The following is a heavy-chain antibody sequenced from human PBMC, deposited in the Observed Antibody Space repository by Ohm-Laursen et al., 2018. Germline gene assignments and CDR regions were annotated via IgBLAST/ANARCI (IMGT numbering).Heavy chain of an antibody. Sequence: SLRLSCAASGFTFSNYGMNWVRQAPGKGLEWVSSISDSGGDTYYADSVKGRFTISRDNAENLLYLQMDRLRDDDTAVYYCARDRDWAIDYWGQGTLVTVSS. CDR3: ARDRDWAIDY. D-gene: IGHD3/OR15-3a*01. J-gene: IGHJ4*02. CDR2: ISDSGGDT. V-gene: IGHV3-23*01. CDR1: GFTFSNYG.